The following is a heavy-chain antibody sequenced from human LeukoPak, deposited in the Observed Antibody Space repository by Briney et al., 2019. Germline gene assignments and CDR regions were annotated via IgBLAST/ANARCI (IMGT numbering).Heavy chain of an antibody. CDR2: ISSSGSYT. J-gene: IGHJ6*02. V-gene: IGHV3-21*06. CDR1: GFTFSSYA. CDR3: AKEVSHYYYGMDV. Sequence: GGSLRLSCAASGFTFSSYAIQWVRQAPGKGLEWVSSISSSGSYTYYADSVKGRFTISRDNAKNSLDLQMNSLRVEDTAVYYCAKEVSHYYYGMDVWGQGTTVTVSS.